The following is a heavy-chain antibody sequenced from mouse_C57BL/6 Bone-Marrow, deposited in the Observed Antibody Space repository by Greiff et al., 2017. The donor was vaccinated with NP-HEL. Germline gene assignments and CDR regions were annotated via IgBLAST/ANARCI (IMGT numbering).Heavy chain of an antibody. CDR3: ARWGDGPFAY. D-gene: IGHD2-3*01. CDR2: IDPSDSYT. Sequence: QVQLQQPGAELVRPGTSVKLSCKASGYTFTSYWMHWVKQRPGQGLEWIGVIDPSDSYTNYNQKFKGKATLTVATSSSTAYMQLSSLRSEDSAVYYCARWGDGPFAYWGQGTLVTVSA. V-gene: IGHV1-59*01. J-gene: IGHJ3*01. CDR1: GYTFTSYW.